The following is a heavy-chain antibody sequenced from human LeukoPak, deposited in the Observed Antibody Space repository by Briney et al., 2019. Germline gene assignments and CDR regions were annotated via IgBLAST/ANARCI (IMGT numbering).Heavy chain of an antibody. Sequence: ASVKVSCKASGYTFTAYFMYWVRQAPGQGLEWMGWINPDTGDTNYEHSFQGRVTMTRDTSTTTAYMELSRLRSDDTAVYYCASLGGSWSLDYWGQGTLVTVSS. V-gene: IGHV1-2*02. J-gene: IGHJ4*02. CDR2: INPDTGDT. D-gene: IGHD2-15*01. CDR3: ASLGGSWSLDY. CDR1: GYTFTAYF.